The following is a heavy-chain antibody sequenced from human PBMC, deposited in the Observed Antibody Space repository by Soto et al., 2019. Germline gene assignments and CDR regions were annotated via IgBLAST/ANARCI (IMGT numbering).Heavy chain of an antibody. CDR2: INAGNGNT. CDR1: GYTFTSYA. V-gene: IGHV1-3*01. Sequence: QVQLVQSGAEVKKPGASVKVSCKASGYTFTSYAMHWVRQAPGQRLEWMGWINAGNGNTKYSQKFQSRVTITRDTSASTAYMELSSLRSEDTAVYYCSRDLPQIDYRGQGTLVTVSS. CDR3: SRDLPQIDY. J-gene: IGHJ4*02.